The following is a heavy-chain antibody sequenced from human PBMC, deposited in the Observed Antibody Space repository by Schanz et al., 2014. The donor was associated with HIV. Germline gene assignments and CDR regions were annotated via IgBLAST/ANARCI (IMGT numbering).Heavy chain of an antibody. D-gene: IGHD6-13*01. CDR1: GYSISRGGYY. J-gene: IGHJ6*02. CDR3: AREGMEQMVNILDV. Sequence: QVHLQESGPGLVKPSQTLSLTCSVSGYSISRGGYYWSWIRQHPGKGLEWIGYIYHSGSTYYNPSLKTRGTISVDPSKNQFSLKLRSVTAADTAVYYCAREGMEQMVNILDVWGQGTRVNVSS. V-gene: IGHV4-31*02. CDR2: IYHSGST.